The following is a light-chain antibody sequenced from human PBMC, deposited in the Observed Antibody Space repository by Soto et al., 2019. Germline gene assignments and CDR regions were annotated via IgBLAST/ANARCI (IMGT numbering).Light chain of an antibody. CDR1: SSDVGGYDY. CDR2: GVS. CDR3: SSFTSSSTQV. Sequence: QSALTQPASVSGSPGQSITISCTGTSSDVGGYDYVSWYQQYPGRAPKLMIFGVSNRPSGISNRFSGSKSGNTASLTISGLQAEDEADYYCSSFTSSSTQVLGGGTKLTVL. V-gene: IGLV2-14*01. J-gene: IGLJ3*02.